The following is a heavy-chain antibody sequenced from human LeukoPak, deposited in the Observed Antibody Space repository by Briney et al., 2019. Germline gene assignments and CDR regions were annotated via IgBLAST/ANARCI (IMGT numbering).Heavy chain of an antibody. J-gene: IGHJ6*02. Sequence: SETLSLTCTVSGDSISSGDYSWSWIRQHPGKGLEWIGYIYYSGSTYYNPSLKSRVTISVDTSKNQFSLKLSSVTAADTAVYYCARDRPANWRYYYYGMDVWGQGTTVTVSS. D-gene: IGHD7-27*01. CDR2: IYYSGST. CDR1: GDSISSGDYS. V-gene: IGHV4-61*08. CDR3: ARDRPANWRYYYYGMDV.